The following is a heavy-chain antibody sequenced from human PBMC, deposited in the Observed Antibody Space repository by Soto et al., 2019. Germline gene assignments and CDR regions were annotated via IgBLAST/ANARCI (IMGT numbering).Heavy chain of an antibody. CDR1: EYIFTKYW. Sequence: GGFLRLSCKGSEYIFTKYWIGWVRQMPGKGLEWMGIIYPGDSDTRYSPSFQGQVAISADKSISTAYLQWSSLKASDTAIYYCAIGRYCSSITCRNWFDPWGQGTLVTVSS. D-gene: IGHD2-2*01. V-gene: IGHV5-51*01. J-gene: IGHJ5*02. CDR3: AIGRYCSSITCRNWFDP. CDR2: IYPGDSDT.